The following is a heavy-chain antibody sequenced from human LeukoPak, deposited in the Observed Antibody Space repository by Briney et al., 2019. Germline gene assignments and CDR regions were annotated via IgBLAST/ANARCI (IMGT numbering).Heavy chain of an antibody. Sequence: HPGGSLRLSCAASGFTFSSYWMSWVRQAPGKGLEWVANIKQDGSEKYYVDSVKGRFTISRDNAKNSLYLQMNSLRAEDTAVYYCARCGGAPGDNWFDPWGQGTLVTVSS. V-gene: IGHV3-7*01. D-gene: IGHD3-10*01. CDR1: GFTFSSYW. J-gene: IGHJ5*02. CDR3: ARCGGAPGDNWFDP. CDR2: IKQDGSEK.